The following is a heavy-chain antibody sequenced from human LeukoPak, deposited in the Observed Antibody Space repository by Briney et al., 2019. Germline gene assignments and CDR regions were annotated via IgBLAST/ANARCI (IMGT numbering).Heavy chain of an antibody. D-gene: IGHD5-18*01. CDR1: GDSISSAGKY. CDR2: VYSSGST. J-gene: IGHJ4*02. Sequence: SETLSLTCCASGDSISSAGKYWVWIRQVPGQGLVSLICVYSSGSTHSNPSLTSPVTISIDMSKNQFSLKLYSVTASDAAIYYCARHLSGTAMAHYFDFWGQGTLVTVSS. V-gene: IGHV4-39*01. CDR3: ARHLSGTAMAHYFDF.